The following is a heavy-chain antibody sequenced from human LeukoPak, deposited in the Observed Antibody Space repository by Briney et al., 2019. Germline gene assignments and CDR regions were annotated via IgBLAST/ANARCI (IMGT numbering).Heavy chain of an antibody. J-gene: IGHJ1*01. CDR3: ARESCSGGSCYSMDFQH. D-gene: IGHD2-15*01. Sequence: SGGSLRLSCAASGFTFSSYGMHWVRQAPGKGLEWVAVIWYDGSNKYYADSVKGRFTISRDNSKNTLYLQMNSLRAEDTAVYYCARESCSGGSCYSMDFQHWGQGTLVTVSS. V-gene: IGHV3-33*01. CDR1: GFTFSSYG. CDR2: IWYDGSNK.